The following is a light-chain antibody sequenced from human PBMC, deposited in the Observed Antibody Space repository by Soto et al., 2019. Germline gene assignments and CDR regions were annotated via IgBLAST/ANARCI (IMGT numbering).Light chain of an antibody. Sequence: VVTQSPATLSVFPRETTTPYCRASQSVSSDLAWYQQRPGQAPRLLIYGASTRATGIPARFRGSGSGTEFRLTISSLQSEDFATYYCQQYNTWHPKMAFGRGTKVDIK. J-gene: IGKJ1*01. CDR3: QQYNTWHPKMA. CDR1: QSVSSD. CDR2: GAS. V-gene: IGKV3-15*01.